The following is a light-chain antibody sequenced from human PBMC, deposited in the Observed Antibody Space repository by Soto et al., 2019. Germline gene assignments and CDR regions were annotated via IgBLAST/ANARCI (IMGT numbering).Light chain of an antibody. J-gene: IGKJ3*01. V-gene: IGKV1-5*03. CDR3: QQYDSYPLT. Sequence: DFQMTQSPSTLSASVGDRVTITCRASQSVSSWLAWYQQKPGKVPDLLIYRASSLESGVPSRFSGRGSGTEFTLTISSLQADDFATYYCQQYDSYPLTFGPGTKVDIK. CDR2: RAS. CDR1: QSVSSW.